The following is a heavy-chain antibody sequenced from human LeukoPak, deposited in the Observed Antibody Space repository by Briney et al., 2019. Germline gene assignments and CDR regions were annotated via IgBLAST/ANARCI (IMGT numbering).Heavy chain of an antibody. Sequence: SSETLSLTCTVSGGSISSGSYYWSWIRQPAGKGLEWIGRIYTSGSTNYNPSLKSRVTISVDTSKNQFSLKLSSVTAADTAVYYCARAKSYVISGWHFDYWGQGTLVTVSS. CDR2: IYTSGST. CDR3: ARAKSYVISGWHFDY. J-gene: IGHJ4*02. V-gene: IGHV4-61*02. D-gene: IGHD6-19*01. CDR1: GGSISSGSYY.